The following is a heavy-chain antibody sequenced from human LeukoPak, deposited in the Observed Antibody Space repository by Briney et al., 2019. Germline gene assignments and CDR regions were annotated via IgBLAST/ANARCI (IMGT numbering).Heavy chain of an antibody. CDR3: ARDPGYSSSWYSDY. CDR2: IKQDGSEK. D-gene: IGHD6-13*01. CDR1: GFTFSRSW. J-gene: IGHJ4*02. V-gene: IGHV3-7*01. Sequence: GGSLRLSCVASGFTFSRSWMSWVRQAPGKGLEWVANIKQDGSEKYYVDSVKGRFTISRDNAKNSLYLQMNSLRAEDTAVYYCARDPGYSSSWYSDYWGQGTLVTVSS.